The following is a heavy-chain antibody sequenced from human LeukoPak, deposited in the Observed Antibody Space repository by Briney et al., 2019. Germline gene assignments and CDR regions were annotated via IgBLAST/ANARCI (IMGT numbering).Heavy chain of an antibody. J-gene: IGHJ4*02. Sequence: GGSLRLSCAASGFTFSSYSMNWVRQAPGKGLEWVAFIRYDGSNKYYADSVKGRFTISRDNSKNTLYLQMNSLRAEDTAVYYCAKDHTIFGVADYWGQGTLVTVSS. D-gene: IGHD3-3*01. CDR3: AKDHTIFGVADY. V-gene: IGHV3-30*02. CDR2: IRYDGSNK. CDR1: GFTFSSYS.